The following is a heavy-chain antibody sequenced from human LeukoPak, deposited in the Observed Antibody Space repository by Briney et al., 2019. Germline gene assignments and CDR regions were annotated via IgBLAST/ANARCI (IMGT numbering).Heavy chain of an antibody. CDR1: GFTFSSYE. V-gene: IGHV3-48*03. Sequence: PGGSLRLSWAASGFTFSSYEMNWVRQAPGKGLEWVSYTSSSGSTIYYADSVKGRFTISRDNAKNSLYLQMNSLRAEDTAVYYCAASADYDILTGYYDFDYWGQGTLVTVSS. J-gene: IGHJ4*02. CDR2: TSSSGSTI. D-gene: IGHD3-9*01. CDR3: AASADYDILTGYYDFDY.